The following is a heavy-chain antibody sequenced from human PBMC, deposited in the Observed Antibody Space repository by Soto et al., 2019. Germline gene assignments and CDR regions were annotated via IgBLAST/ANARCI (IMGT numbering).Heavy chain of an antibody. CDR1: SGSISSYY. CDR3: AGGEQWQAFGY. J-gene: IGHJ4*02. CDR2: IYYNGNT. Sequence: SETLSLTCTVSSGSISSYYWSWIRQPPGKGLEWIGYIYYNGNTNYNPSLKSRVTISVDTSKKQFSLKLNSVTAADTAVYYCAGGEQWQAFGYWGQGALVTVSS. D-gene: IGHD6-19*01. V-gene: IGHV4-59*08.